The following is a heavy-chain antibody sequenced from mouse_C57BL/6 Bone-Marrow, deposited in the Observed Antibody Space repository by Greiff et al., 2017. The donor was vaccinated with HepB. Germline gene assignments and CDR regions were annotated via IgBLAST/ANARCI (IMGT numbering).Heavy chain of an antibody. J-gene: IGHJ3*01. CDR1: GYTFTSYW. D-gene: IGHD2-3*01. V-gene: IGHV1-61*01. CDR3: ARAGDGYHGGFAY. CDR2: IYPSDSET. Sequence: QVQLQQPGAELVRPGSSVKLSCKASGYTFTSYWMDWVKQRPGQGLEWIGNIYPSDSETHYNQKFKDKATLTVDKSSSTAYMQLSSLTSEDSAVYYGARAGDGYHGGFAYWGQGTLVTVSA.